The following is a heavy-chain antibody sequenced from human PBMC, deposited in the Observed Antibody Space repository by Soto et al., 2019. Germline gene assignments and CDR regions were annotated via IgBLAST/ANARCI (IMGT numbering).Heavy chain of an antibody. V-gene: IGHV4-4*02. D-gene: IGHD6-6*01. CDR1: GGSISSSNC. CDR3: AGGIAARPLGY. CDR2: IHHSGST. Sequence: SETLSLTCAVSGGSISSSNCWSWVRQPPGKGLEWIGEIHHSGSTNDNPSLKSRVTISVDKSKNQFSLKLTSVTAADTAVYYCAGGIAARPLGYWGQGTLVTVSS. J-gene: IGHJ4*02.